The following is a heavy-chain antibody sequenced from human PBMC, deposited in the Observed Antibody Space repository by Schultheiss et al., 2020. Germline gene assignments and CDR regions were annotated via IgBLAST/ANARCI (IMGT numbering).Heavy chain of an antibody. CDR1: GFTFSSYA. J-gene: IGHJ6*02. Sequence: GGSLRLSCAASGFTFSSYAMHWVCQAPGKGLEWVAVISYDGSNKYYADSVKGRFTISRDNSKNTLYLQMNSLRAEDTAVYYCARALRFLEWLPANGMDVWGQGTTVTVSS. CDR3: ARALRFLEWLPANGMDV. D-gene: IGHD3-3*01. V-gene: IGHV3-30-3*01. CDR2: ISYDGSNK.